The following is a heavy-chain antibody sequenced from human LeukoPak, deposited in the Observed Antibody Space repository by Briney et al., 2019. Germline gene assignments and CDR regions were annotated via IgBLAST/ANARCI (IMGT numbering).Heavy chain of an antibody. CDR2: INPNSGGK. Sequence: ASVKVSCKASGYTYTSYHTHWVRQPPGQRLEWMGWINPNSGGKTYAQKFQGRVTMTRDTSISTAYMELSRLRSDDTAVYCCARVWANWFDPWGQGTLVTVSS. CDR3: ARVWANWFDP. J-gene: IGHJ5*02. CDR1: GYTYTSYH. D-gene: IGHD3-10*01. V-gene: IGHV1-2*02.